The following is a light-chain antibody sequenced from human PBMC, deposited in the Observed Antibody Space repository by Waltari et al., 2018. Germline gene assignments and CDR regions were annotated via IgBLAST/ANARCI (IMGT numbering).Light chain of an antibody. V-gene: IGLV2-8*01. CDR3: SSYAGSNYVA. Sequence: QSALTQPPPASGSPGQSVTTSCTGTSSDIGGYNYVSWYQQRPGKAPKLLIYDVTKRPSGVPDRFSGSKSANTASLTVSGLQAEDEADYYCSSYAGSNYVAFGGGTKLTVL. CDR1: SSDIGGYNY. J-gene: IGLJ2*01. CDR2: DVT.